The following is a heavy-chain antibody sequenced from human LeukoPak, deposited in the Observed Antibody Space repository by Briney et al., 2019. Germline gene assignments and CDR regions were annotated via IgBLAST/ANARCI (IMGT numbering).Heavy chain of an antibody. CDR3: ARDLEDCSGGSCYTQFDY. CDR2: IYYSGST. V-gene: IGHV4-59*01. J-gene: IGHJ4*02. Sequence: SETLSLTCTVSGGSISSYYWSWIRQPPGKGLEWIGYIYYSGSTNYNPSLKSRVTISVDTSKNQFSLKLSSVTAADTAVYYCARDLEDCSGGSCYTQFDYWGQGTLVTVSS. CDR1: GGSISSYY. D-gene: IGHD2-15*01.